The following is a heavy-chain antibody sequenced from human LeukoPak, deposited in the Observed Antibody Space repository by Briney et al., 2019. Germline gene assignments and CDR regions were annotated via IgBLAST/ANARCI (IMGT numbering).Heavy chain of an antibody. CDR1: GYTFTGYY. CDR3: ARSRRVGNGEYPDY. J-gene: IGHJ4*02. Sequence: ASVKVSCKASGYTFTGYYMHWVRKTPGQGLEWMXXINPNTGDTNYGRKFQGRVTMTRDTSINTAYMELRSLRSDDTAVYYCARSRRVGNGEYPDYWGQGTLVTVSS. D-gene: IGHD3-10*01. V-gene: IGHV1-2*02. CDR2: INPNTGDT.